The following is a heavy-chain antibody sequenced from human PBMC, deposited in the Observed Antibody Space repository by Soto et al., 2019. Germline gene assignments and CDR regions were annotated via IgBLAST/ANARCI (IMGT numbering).Heavy chain of an antibody. CDR1: GGNFSSYA. CDR3: AREEIVVAGPRPQYSYSYSGMDV. J-gene: IGHJ6*02. CDR2: IVPMFGTT. V-gene: IGHV1-69*12. Sequence: QVQLVQSGAEVKKPGSSVKVSCKASGGNFSSYAFTWVRQAPGQGLEWMGGIVPMFGTTNYAQHFQGRVTITADESASTAYMELSSLRSEDTAVYYCAREEIVVAGPRPQYSYSYSGMDVWGQGTTVTVSS. D-gene: IGHD6-19*01.